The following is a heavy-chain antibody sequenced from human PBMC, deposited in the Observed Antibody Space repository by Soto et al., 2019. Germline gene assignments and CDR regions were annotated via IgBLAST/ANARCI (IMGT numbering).Heavy chain of an antibody. J-gene: IGHJ4*02. D-gene: IGHD3-10*01. CDR3: TTETPLLWFGELSPFDY. CDR1: GFTFSNAW. V-gene: IGHV3-15*07. CDR2: IKSKTDGGTT. Sequence: GGFLRLSCAASGFTFSNAWMNWVRQAPGKGLEWVGRIKSKTDGGTTDYAAPVKGRFTISRDDSKNTLYLQMNSLKTEDTAVYYCTTETPLLWFGELSPFDYWGQGTLVTVSS.